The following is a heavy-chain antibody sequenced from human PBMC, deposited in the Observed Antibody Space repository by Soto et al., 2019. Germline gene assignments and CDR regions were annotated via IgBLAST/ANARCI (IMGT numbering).Heavy chain of an antibody. V-gene: IGHV1-18*01. CDR3: ARDFKSRRAGVVYYYYCGMDV. CDR1: GYTFTSYG. J-gene: IGHJ6*02. CDR2: ISAYNGTT. Sequence: QVQLVQSGAEVKKPGASVKVSCKASGYTFTSYGISWVRQAPGQGLEWMGWISAYNGTTNYAQKLQGRVTMTTHTSTSTGHLEVRSLRSGDTAVYYCARDFKSRRAGVVYYYYCGMDVWGQGNTVTVSS.